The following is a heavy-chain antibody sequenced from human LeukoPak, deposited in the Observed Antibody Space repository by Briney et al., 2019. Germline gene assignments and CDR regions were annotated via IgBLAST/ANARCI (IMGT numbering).Heavy chain of an antibody. CDR3: ASYDILTGYYFDY. J-gene: IGHJ4*02. CDR1: GFTSSSYW. Sequence: GGSLRLSCAASGFTSSSYWMSWVRQAPGKGLEWVANIKQDGSEKYYVDSVKGRFTISRDNAKNSLYLQMNSLRAEDTAVYYCASYDILTGYYFDYWGQGTLVTVSS. CDR2: IKQDGSEK. D-gene: IGHD3-9*01. V-gene: IGHV3-7*01.